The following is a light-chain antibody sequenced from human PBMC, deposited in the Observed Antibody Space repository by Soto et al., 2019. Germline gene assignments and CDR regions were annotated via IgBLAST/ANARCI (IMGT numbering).Light chain of an antibody. V-gene: IGKV1-5*01. Sequence: DIPMTQSPSTLSASVGDRVTITCRASQSISSGLAWYQQKPGKAPKLLIYDASSLESGVPSRFSGSGSGTEFTLTISSLQPDDFAPYYCQQYNSYPRTFGQGTKVEIK. CDR3: QQYNSYPRT. J-gene: IGKJ1*01. CDR2: DAS. CDR1: QSISSG.